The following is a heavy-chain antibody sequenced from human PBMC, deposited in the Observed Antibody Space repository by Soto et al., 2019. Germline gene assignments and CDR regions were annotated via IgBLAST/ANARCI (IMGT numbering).Heavy chain of an antibody. CDR1: GGSISSSSYY. CDR3: ARPRIGAIFEL. CDR2: IYYSGTT. J-gene: IGHJ4*02. V-gene: IGHV4-39*07. Sequence: PSETLSLTCTVSGGSISSSSYYWGWIRQPPGKGLEWIGSIYYSGTTNSKPSLKSRLTISVDRSKNQVSLKMNSVTAADTAVYYCARPRIGAIFELWGQGVLVTVSS. D-gene: IGHD3-16*01.